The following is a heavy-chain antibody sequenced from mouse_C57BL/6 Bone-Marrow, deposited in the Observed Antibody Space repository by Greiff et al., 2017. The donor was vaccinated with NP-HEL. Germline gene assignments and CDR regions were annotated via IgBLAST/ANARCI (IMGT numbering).Heavy chain of an antibody. CDR2: ISSGGSYT. Sequence: EVKLVESGGDLVKPGGSLILSCAASGFTFSSYGMSWVRQTPDKRLEWVATISSGGSYTYYPDSVKGRFTISRDNAKNTLYLQMSSLKSEDTAMYYCARREIYYYLYYAMDYWGQGTSVTVSS. CDR1: GFTFSSYG. D-gene: IGHD2-1*01. CDR3: ARREIYYYLYYAMDY. J-gene: IGHJ4*01. V-gene: IGHV5-6*02.